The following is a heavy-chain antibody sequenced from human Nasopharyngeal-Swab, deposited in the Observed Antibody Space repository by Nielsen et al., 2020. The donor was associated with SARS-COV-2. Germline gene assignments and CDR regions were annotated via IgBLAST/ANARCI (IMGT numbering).Heavy chain of an antibody. V-gene: IGHV3-23*01. CDR1: GFTFSSYA. J-gene: IGHJ5*02. CDR3: AKADNYDFWSAYSDH. Sequence: GESLKISCAASGFTFSSYAMSWVRQAPGKGLEWVSSISGSGGSAYYADSVKGRFTISRDNSKNTLYLQMNSLRAEDTAVYYCAKADNYDFWSAYSDHWGQGTLVTVSS. D-gene: IGHD3-3*01. CDR2: ISGSGGSA.